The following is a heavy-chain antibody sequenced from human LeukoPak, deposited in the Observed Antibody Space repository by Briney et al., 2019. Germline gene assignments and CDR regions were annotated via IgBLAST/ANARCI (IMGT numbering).Heavy chain of an antibody. CDR2: IWYDGSNK. Sequence: GRSLRLSCAASGFSFSSYGMHWVRQAPGKGLEWVAVIWYDGSNKYYADSVKGRFTISRDNSKNTLYLQMNSLRAEDTAVYYCARDGPPVASSSWYYFDYWGQGTLVTVSS. CDR3: ARDGPPVASSSWYYFDY. J-gene: IGHJ4*02. V-gene: IGHV3-33*01. D-gene: IGHD6-13*01. CDR1: GFSFSSYG.